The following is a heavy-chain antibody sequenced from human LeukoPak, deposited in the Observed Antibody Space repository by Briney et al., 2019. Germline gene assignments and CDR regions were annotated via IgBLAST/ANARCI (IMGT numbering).Heavy chain of an antibody. V-gene: IGHV3-23*01. J-gene: IGHJ4*02. CDR3: ARRHSSSWYSISSTFDY. Sequence: GGSLRLSCAASGFTFSSYARGWVRQAPGKGLEWVSAISGSGGSTYYADSVKGRFTISRDNSKNTLYLQMNSLRAEDTAVYYCARRHSSSWYSISSTFDYWGQGTLVTVSS. D-gene: IGHD6-13*01. CDR2: ISGSGGST. CDR1: GFTFSSYA.